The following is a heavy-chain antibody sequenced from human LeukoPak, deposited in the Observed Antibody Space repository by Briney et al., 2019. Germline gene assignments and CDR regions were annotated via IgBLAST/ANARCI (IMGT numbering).Heavy chain of an antibody. D-gene: IGHD2-21*02. CDR2: IYYSGST. J-gene: IGHJ2*01. Sequence: PSETLSLTCSVSGGSISDNSWSWIRQPPGKGLEWIGYIYYSGSTNYNPSLQSRVTISLDTSKNQFSLRLSSVTAADTAVYYCAGADWGHWYFDLWGRGTLVTVSS. CDR1: GGSISDNS. CDR3: AGADWGHWYFDL. V-gene: IGHV4-59*08.